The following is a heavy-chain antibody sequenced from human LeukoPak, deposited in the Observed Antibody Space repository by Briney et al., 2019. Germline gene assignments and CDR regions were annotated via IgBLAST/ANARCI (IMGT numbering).Heavy chain of an antibody. CDR2: IYTSGST. Sequence: SQTLSLTCTVSGGSISSGSYYWSWIRQPAGKGLEWIGRIYTSGSTNYNPSLKSRVTISVDTSKNQFSLKLSSVTAADTAVYYCARQPAKDTAMLDYWGQGTLVTVSS. CDR1: GGSISSGSYY. CDR3: ARQPAKDTAMLDY. J-gene: IGHJ4*02. D-gene: IGHD5-18*01. V-gene: IGHV4-61*02.